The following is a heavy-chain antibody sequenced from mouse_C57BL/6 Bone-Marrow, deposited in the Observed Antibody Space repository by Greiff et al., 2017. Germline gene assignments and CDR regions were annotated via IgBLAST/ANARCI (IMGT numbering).Heavy chain of an antibody. CDR3: ARGYDYDYAMDY. CDR1: GYSFTDYN. D-gene: IGHD2-4*01. Sequence: VQLKESGPELVKPGASVKISCKASGYSFTDYNMNWVKQSNGKSLEWIGVINPNYGTTRYNQKFKGKATLTVDQSSSTAYMQLNSLTSEDSAVYYCARGYDYDYAMDYWGQGTSVTVSS. CDR2: INPNYGTT. V-gene: IGHV1-39*01. J-gene: IGHJ4*01.